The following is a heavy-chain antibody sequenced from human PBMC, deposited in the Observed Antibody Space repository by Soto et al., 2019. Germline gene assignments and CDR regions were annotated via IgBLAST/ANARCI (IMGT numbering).Heavy chain of an antibody. CDR1: GDSISSGDYY. CDR3: ARDTAPAGDYYYLMDV. J-gene: IGHJ6*02. V-gene: IGHV4-30-4*01. CDR2: IYYSGST. Sequence: QVQLQESGPGLVKPSQTLSLTCTVSGDSISSGDYYWSWIRQPPGKGLEWIGYIYYSGSTYYNPSLKSRVDISVDASKNQFSLKLTSVTAADTAVYYCARDTAPAGDYYYLMDVWGQGTTVTVSS. D-gene: IGHD5-18*01.